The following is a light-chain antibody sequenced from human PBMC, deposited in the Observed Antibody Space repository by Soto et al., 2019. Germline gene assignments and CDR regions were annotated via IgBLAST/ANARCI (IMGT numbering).Light chain of an antibody. CDR1: QSVSYN. J-gene: IGKJ1*01. CDR3: QKYNNWPRK. V-gene: IGKV3-15*01. CDR2: GPS. Sequence: EIVITHSPSTLSVSPVERVTLSFMASQSVSYNLAWYQQKPGQAPRLLIYGPSTRATGIPARFSGSGSGTEFTLTISSLQSEDFALYYCQKYNNWPRKFGQGTKVDIK.